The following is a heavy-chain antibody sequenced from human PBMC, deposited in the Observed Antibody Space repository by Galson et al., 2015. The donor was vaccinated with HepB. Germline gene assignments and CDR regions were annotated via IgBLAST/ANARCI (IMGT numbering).Heavy chain of an antibody. Sequence: SLRLSCAASGFTFSRFEMNWVRQAPGKGLEWVSYISSSGGTIYYADSVKGRFTISRDNAKNSLYLQMNSLRAEDTAVYYCAREYPYDILTGYHSYYYYGMDVWGQGTTVTVSS. CDR1: GFTFSRFE. V-gene: IGHV3-48*03. CDR3: AREYPYDILTGYHSYYYYGMDV. D-gene: IGHD3-9*01. CDR2: ISSSGGTI. J-gene: IGHJ6*02.